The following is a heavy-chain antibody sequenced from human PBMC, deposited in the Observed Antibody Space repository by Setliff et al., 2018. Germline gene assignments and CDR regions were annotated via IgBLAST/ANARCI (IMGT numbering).Heavy chain of an antibody. D-gene: IGHD6-13*01. CDR3: ARGGKAADARKGLFEN. J-gene: IGHJ4*02. V-gene: IGHV1-46*01. CDR2: INPGGGSA. Sequence: VKVSCKASGYSFTSYYIHWVRQAPGQGLEWMGIINPGGGSASVVDNFQDRVTMTRDTSTSTVYLDLSSLRSEDTAVYYCARGGKAADARKGLFENWGQGTLVTVSS. CDR1: GYSFTSYY.